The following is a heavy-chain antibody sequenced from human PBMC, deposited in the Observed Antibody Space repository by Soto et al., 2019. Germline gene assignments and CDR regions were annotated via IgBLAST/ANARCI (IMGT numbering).Heavy chain of an antibody. D-gene: IGHD6-19*01. CDR3: ARGGNSGWPPFY. Sequence: PSETLSLTCSVSDDSINSDKYYWGWIRQPPGKGLEWIGSINYSGNAYYNPSLQTRVTISLDTSKSQFSLKLSSVTAADTAVYYCARGGNSGWPPFYWGQGTLVTVSS. J-gene: IGHJ4*02. CDR2: INYSGNA. V-gene: IGHV4-39*01. CDR1: DDSINSDKYY.